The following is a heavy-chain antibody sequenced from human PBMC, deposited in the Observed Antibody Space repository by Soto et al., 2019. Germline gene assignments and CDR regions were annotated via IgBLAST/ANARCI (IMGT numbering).Heavy chain of an antibody. CDR2: ISGSGGST. J-gene: IGHJ6*02. Sequence: GGSLRLSCAASGFTFSSYAMTWVRQAPGEGLEWVSGISGSGGSTDYADSVKGRFTISRDNSKNTLYLQMNSLRAEDTAVYYCAKGKLFVGVTIFGMDVWGQGTTVTVSS. CDR1: GFTFSSYA. CDR3: AKGKLFVGVTIFGMDV. D-gene: IGHD1-26*01. V-gene: IGHV3-23*01.